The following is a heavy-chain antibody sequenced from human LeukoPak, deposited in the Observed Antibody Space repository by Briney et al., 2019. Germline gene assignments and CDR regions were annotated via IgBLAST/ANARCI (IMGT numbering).Heavy chain of an antibody. D-gene: IGHD3-3*01. CDR3: VRALYDFWNGHYGMDV. CDR2: IKQDGSED. CDR1: GFTFSSYW. J-gene: IGHJ6*02. V-gene: IGHV3-7*05. Sequence: GGSLRLSCAASGFTFSSYWMTWVRQAPGKGLEGVANIKQDGSEDYYVDSVKGRFTISRDNARNSLDLQMNSLRAEDTAVYYCVRALYDFWNGHYGMDVWGQGTTVAVSS.